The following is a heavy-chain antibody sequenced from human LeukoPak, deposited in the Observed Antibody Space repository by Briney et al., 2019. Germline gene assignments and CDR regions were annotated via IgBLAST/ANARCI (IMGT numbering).Heavy chain of an antibody. J-gene: IGHJ3*02. V-gene: IGHV4-38-2*01. CDR3: ARGNYADAFDI. CDR2: IYHSGGT. Sequence: SETLSLTCAVSGYSISRGYDWGWIRQPPGKGLEWIGSIYHSGGTYYNPSLKSRVTISVDTSKNQFSLKLRSVTAADTAVYYCARGNYADAFDIWGQGTMVTVSS. CDR1: GYSISRGYD. D-gene: IGHD1-7*01.